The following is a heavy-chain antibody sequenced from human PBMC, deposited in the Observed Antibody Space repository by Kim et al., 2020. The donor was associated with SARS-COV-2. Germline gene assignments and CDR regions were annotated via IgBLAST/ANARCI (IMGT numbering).Heavy chain of an antibody. Sequence: GGSLRLSCAASGFTFSSYGMHWVRQAPGKGLEWVAVIWYDGSNKYYADSVKGRFTISRDNSKNTLYLQMNSLRAEDTAVYYCARDQEGGGAGIIDYWGQGTLVTVSS. CDR1: GFTFSSYG. D-gene: IGHD3-16*01. CDR2: IWYDGSNK. V-gene: IGHV3-33*01. CDR3: ARDQEGGGAGIIDY. J-gene: IGHJ4*02.